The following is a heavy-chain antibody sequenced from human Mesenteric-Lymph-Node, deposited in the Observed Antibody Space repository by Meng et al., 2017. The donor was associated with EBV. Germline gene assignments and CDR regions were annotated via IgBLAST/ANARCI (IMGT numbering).Heavy chain of an antibody. V-gene: IGHV1-8*01. D-gene: IGHD3-10*01. Sequence: QVVQAGDEVKKPWASVKVSCKPSEYTFTSYEINWVRQATGQGLEWMGWMNPNSGNTGYAQKFQGRVTMTRNTSISTAYMELSSLRSEDTAVYYCARGKGSGSYYKPYYFDYWGQGTLVTVSS. J-gene: IGHJ4*02. CDR3: ARGKGSGSYYKPYYFDY. CDR1: EYTFTSYE. CDR2: MNPNSGNT.